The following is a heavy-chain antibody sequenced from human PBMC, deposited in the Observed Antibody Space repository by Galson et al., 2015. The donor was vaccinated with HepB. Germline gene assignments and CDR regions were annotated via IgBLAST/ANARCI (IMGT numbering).Heavy chain of an antibody. D-gene: IGHD3-10*01. Sequence: SLRLSCAASGFTFSSYGMHWVRQAPGKGLEWVAVIWYDGSNKYYADSVKGRFTISRDNSKNTLYLQMNSLRAEDTAVYYCARDQGEMVRGVIINGYFDYWGQGTLVTVSS. J-gene: IGHJ4*02. V-gene: IGHV3-33*01. CDR2: IWYDGSNK. CDR1: GFTFSSYG. CDR3: ARDQGEMVRGVIINGYFDY.